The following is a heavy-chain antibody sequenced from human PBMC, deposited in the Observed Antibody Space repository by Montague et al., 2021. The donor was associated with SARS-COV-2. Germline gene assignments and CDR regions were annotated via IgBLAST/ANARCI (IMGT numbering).Heavy chain of an antibody. CDR3: ARIQYGGYGGAVDY. CDR2: ISYDGSNK. CDR1: GFTFSSYA. J-gene: IGHJ4*02. V-gene: IGHV3-30-3*01. Sequence: SLRLSCAASGFTFSSYAMHWVRQAPGKGLEWVAVISYDGSNKYYADSVKGRFTISRDNSKNTLYLQMNSLRAEDTAVYYCARIQYGGYGGAVDYWGQGTLVTVSS. D-gene: IGHD5-12*01.